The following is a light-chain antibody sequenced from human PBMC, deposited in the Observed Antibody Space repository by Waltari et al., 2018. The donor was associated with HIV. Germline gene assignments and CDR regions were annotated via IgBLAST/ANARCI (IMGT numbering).Light chain of an antibody. Sequence: DIRMLQSPSSLSASVCNTVTLTCGASQDIRNSLAWAQKKPGDAPSLLIHSGSSLHFGVSSRFSGGRSGPDYTLVISNLQADDSAIYFCQQYSSLPPTFGLGTTV. CDR2: SGS. V-gene: IGKV1-NL1*01. CDR3: QQYSSLPPT. CDR1: QDIRNS. J-gene: IGKJ1*01.